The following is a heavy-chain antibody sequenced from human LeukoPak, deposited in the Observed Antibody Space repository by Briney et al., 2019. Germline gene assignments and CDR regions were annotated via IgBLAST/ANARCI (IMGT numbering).Heavy chain of an antibody. CDR3: ARRGSGSLNIQSNFDS. V-gene: IGHV4-34*01. CDR2: INDSGSI. Sequence: PSETLSLTCAAYGGSFSGYYWTWIRQPPGKGLEWIGEINDSGSINYNPSLKSRVTISVDTSKNQFSLKLNSVTAADTAVYYSARRGSGSLNIQSNFDSWGQGTLVTVSS. J-gene: IGHJ4*02. CDR1: GGSFSGYY. D-gene: IGHD3-10*01.